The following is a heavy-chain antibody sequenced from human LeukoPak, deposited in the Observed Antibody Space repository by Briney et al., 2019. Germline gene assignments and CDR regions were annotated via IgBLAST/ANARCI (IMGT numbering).Heavy chain of an antibody. CDR3: AREIFRLQKYSPGGSGWFDYFDY. CDR2: ISSSGSTI. J-gene: IGHJ4*02. Sequence: GGSLRLSCAASGFTFSKFWMSWVRQAPGKGLEWVSYISSSGSTIYYADSVKGRFTISRDNAKNSLYLQMNSLRAEDTAVYYCAREIFRLQKYSPGGSGWFDYFDYWGQGTLVTVSS. V-gene: IGHV3-48*03. CDR1: GFTFSKFW. D-gene: IGHD6-19*01.